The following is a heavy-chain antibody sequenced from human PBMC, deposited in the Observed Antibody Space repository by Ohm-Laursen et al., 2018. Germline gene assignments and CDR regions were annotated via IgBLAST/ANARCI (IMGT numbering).Heavy chain of an antibody. V-gene: IGHV4-4*07. J-gene: IGHJ4*02. Sequence: SETLSLTCTVSGGSISSYYWSWIRQPAGKGLEWIGRIYTSGSTNYNPSLKSPVTMSVDTSKNQFSLKLSSVTAADTAVYYCASIDYYDSSGYYNYWGQGTLVTVSS. D-gene: IGHD3-22*01. CDR2: IYTSGST. CDR3: ASIDYYDSSGYYNY. CDR1: GGSISSYY.